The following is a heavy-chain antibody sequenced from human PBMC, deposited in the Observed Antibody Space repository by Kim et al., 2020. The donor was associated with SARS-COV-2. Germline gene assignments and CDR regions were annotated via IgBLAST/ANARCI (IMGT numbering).Heavy chain of an antibody. J-gene: IGHJ5*01. V-gene: IGHV2-5*02. CDR1: GFSISSGGVG. Sequence: SGPTLVNPTQTLTLTCTLSGFSISSGGVGVGWIRQPPGEALEWLALIYWDNDKGYSPSLQNRRTITKDISGNQVVLTMTNMDPVNTGTYYCARHTDDSRYYGWFPSCGQGIFVTVSS. CDR3: ARHTDDSRYYGWFPS. CDR2: IYWDNDK. D-gene: IGHD3-10*01.